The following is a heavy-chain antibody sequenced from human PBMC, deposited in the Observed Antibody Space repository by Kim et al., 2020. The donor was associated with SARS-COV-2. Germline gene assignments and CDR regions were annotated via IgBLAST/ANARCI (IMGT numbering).Heavy chain of an antibody. J-gene: IGHJ3*02. V-gene: IGHV3-33*06. CDR1: GFTFSSYG. Sequence: GGSLRLSCAASGFTFSSYGMHWVRQAPGKGLEWVAVIWYDGSNKYYADSVKGRFTISRDNSKNTLYLQMNSLRAEDTAVYYCAKDSSSGFFDIWGQGTMVTVSS. CDR2: IWYDGSNK. CDR3: AKDSSSGFFDI. D-gene: IGHD6-13*01.